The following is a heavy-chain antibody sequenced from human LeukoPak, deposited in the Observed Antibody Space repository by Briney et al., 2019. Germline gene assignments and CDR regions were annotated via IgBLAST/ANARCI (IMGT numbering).Heavy chain of an antibody. CDR1: GSISSYY. CDR2: IYYSGST. Sequence: SETLSLTCIVSGSISSYYWTWIRQPPGKGLEWIGYIYYSGSTNYIPSLKGRVTISIDTSKNQFSLKLSSVTAADSAVYYCARLTRLSTSPDRYYLDYWGQGTLVTVSS. V-gene: IGHV4-59*08. CDR3: ARLTRLSTSPDRYYLDY. D-gene: IGHD6-6*01. J-gene: IGHJ4*02.